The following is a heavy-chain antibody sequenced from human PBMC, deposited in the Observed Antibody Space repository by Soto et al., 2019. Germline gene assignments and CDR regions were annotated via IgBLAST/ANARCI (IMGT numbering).Heavy chain of an antibody. CDR1: GGSISRGNW. D-gene: IGHD3-10*01. CDR2: IYHSGST. J-gene: IGHJ5*02. Sequence: SETLSLTCAVSGGSISRGNWWSWVRQPPGKGLEWIGEIYHSGSTNYNPSLKSRVTISVDKSKNQFSLKLSSVTAADTAVYYCARVFITMVRDNWFDPWGQGTLVTVS. CDR3: ARVFITMVRDNWFDP. V-gene: IGHV4-4*02.